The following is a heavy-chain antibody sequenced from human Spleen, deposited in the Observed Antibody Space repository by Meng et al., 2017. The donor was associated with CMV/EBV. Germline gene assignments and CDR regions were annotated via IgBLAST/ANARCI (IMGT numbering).Heavy chain of an antibody. CDR3: AREDSSGYYVDTDDI. CDR2: INWNGRST. Sequence: GFNCDDFGMRWVRQAPGKGLEWIAGINWNGRSTMYVDSVKGRFTISRDNAKKSVYLQVNNLRDEDTALYFCAREDSSGYYVDTDDIWGQGTMVTVSS. CDR1: GFNCDDFG. V-gene: IGHV3-20*03. D-gene: IGHD3-22*01. J-gene: IGHJ3*02.